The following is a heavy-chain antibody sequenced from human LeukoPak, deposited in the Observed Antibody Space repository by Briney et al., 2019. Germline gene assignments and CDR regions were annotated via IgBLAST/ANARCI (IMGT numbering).Heavy chain of an antibody. J-gene: IGHJ4*02. D-gene: IGHD1-26*01. CDR3: ARELGSYPGGEGFDY. CDR2: ISSSSSYI. CDR1: GFTFSSYS. V-gene: IGHV3-21*01. Sequence: PGGSLRLSCAASGFTFSSYSMNWVRQAPGKGLEWVSSISSSSSYIYYADSVKGRFTISRDNAKNSLYLQMNSLRAEDTAVYYCARELGSYPGGEGFDYWGQGTLVTVSS.